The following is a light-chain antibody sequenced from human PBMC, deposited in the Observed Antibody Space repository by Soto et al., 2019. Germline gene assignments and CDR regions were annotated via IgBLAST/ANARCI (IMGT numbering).Light chain of an antibody. J-gene: IGKJ1*01. CDR1: QSNSSW. CDR3: QQYNSYS. V-gene: IGKV1-5*03. Sequence: DIQMTQSPSTLSASVGDRVTITCRASQSNSSWLAWYQQKPGKAPKLLIYKASSLESGVPSRFSGSGSGTEFTLTISSLQPDDFATYYCQQYNSYSFGQGTKVEIK. CDR2: KAS.